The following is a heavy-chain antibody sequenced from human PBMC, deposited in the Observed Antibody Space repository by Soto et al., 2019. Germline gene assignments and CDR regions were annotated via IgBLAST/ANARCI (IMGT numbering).Heavy chain of an antibody. CDR2: VTANGGST. J-gene: IGHJ6*02. Sequence: EVQLLESGGGFVQPGGSLRLSCAATGFPFSVYAMTWVRQAPGKGREGVSAVTANGGSTYSADSVKGRFTISRDNSKNTLFLQMNSLRAEDTAVYYCASLGVGDWANYYYYYGMDVWGQGTTVTVSS. CDR1: GFPFSVYA. V-gene: IGHV3-23*01. D-gene: IGHD2-21*02. CDR3: ASLGVGDWANYYYYYGMDV.